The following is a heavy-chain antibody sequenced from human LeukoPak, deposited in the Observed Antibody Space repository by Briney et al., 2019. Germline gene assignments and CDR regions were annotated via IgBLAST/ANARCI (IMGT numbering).Heavy chain of an antibody. CDR1: GFTFSSYS. D-gene: IGHD4-17*01. CDR2: ISSSSSYI. CDR3: ARDAYGDYVGGAFDI. V-gene: IGHV3-21*01. Sequence: GXLRLSCAASGFTFSSYSMNWVRQAPGKGLEWVPSISSSSSYISYADSVKGRFTISRDNAKNSLYLQMNSLRAEDTAVYYCARDAYGDYVGGAFDIWGQGTMVTVSS. J-gene: IGHJ3*02.